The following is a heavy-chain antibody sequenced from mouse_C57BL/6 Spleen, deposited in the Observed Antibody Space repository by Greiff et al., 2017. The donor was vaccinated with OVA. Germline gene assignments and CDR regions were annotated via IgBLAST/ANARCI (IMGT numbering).Heavy chain of an antibody. CDR1: GYTFTDYY. V-gene: IGHV1-26*01. CDR2: INPNNGGT. CDR3: AAYYSIFDY. Sequence: VQLQQSGPELVKPGASVKISCKASGYTFTDYYMNWVKQSHGKSLEWIGDINPNNGGTSYNQKFKGKATLTVDKSSSTAYMELRSLTSEDSAVYYCAAYYSIFDYWGQGTTLTVSS. J-gene: IGHJ2*01. D-gene: IGHD2-5*01.